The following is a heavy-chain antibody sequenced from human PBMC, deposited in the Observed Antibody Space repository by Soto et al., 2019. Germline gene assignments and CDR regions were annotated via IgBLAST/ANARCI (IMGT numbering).Heavy chain of an antibody. CDR1: GYTFTSYG. J-gene: IGHJ6*02. CDR2: ISAYNGNT. CDR3: AREGSYCSSTSCYEGYGMDV. D-gene: IGHD2-2*01. V-gene: IGHV1-18*01. Sequence: QVQLVQSGAEVKKPGASVKVSCKASGYTFTSYGISWVRQAPGQGLEWMGWISAYNGNTNYAQKLQGRVTMTTDTAXPTYYXXLRSLRSDDTAVYYCAREGSYCSSTSCYEGYGMDVWGQGTTVTVSS.